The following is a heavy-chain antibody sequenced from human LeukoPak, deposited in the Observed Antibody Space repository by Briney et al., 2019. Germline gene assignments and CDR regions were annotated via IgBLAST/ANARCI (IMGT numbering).Heavy chain of an antibody. Sequence: GGCLRLSCAASGFTFSSYAMHWVRPAPGKGLEWVAVISYDGSNKYYADSVKGRFTISRDNSKNTLYLQMNSLRAEDTAVYYCARDLREYGIDYWGQGTLVTVSS. D-gene: IGHD2-8*01. V-gene: IGHV3-30-3*01. CDR3: ARDLREYGIDY. J-gene: IGHJ4*02. CDR2: ISYDGSNK. CDR1: GFTFSSYA.